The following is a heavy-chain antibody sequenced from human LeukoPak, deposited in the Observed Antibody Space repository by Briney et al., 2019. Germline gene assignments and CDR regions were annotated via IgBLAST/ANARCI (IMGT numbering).Heavy chain of an antibody. D-gene: IGHD5-18*01. CDR1: GGSVSSSSYY. J-gene: IGHJ4*02. CDR3: ARARGGYSYGDFDY. CDR2: IYNSGST. V-gene: IGHV4-39*07. Sequence: SETLSLTCTVSGGSVSSSSYYWGWIRQPPGKGLEWVGCIYNSGSTYYDPSLKSRVTISVDTSKNQFSLKLSSVTAADTAVYYCARARGGYSYGDFDYWGQGTLVTVSS.